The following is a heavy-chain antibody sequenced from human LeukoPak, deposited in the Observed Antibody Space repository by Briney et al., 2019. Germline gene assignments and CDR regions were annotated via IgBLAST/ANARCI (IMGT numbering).Heavy chain of an antibody. V-gene: IGHV3-13*05. Sequence: PGGSLRLSCAASGFTVRSYDMHWVRQVAGKGLEWVSAISTVSNPHYAASVQGRFTIFRANAENSLYLQMNSLSAEDTAVYYCARELGIEGYWYFDLWGRGTLVTVSS. J-gene: IGHJ2*01. D-gene: IGHD7-27*01. CDR1: GFTVRSYD. CDR3: ARELGIEGYWYFDL. CDR2: ISTVSNP.